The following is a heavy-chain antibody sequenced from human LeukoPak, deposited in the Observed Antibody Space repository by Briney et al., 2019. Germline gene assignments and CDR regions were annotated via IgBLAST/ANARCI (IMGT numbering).Heavy chain of an antibody. V-gene: IGHV3-74*01. CDR3: ARGGDTSNWYPGYFDY. D-gene: IGHD6-13*01. J-gene: IGHJ4*02. CDR1: GFTSSNFW. CDR2: IKSDGSST. Sequence: GGSLRPSCAASGFTSSNFWMHWVRQAPGKGPVWVSRIKSDGSSTRFADSVQGRFTISRDNGKNTVYLQMNSLRAEDTAVYYCARGGDTSNWYPGYFDYWGQGALVTVSS.